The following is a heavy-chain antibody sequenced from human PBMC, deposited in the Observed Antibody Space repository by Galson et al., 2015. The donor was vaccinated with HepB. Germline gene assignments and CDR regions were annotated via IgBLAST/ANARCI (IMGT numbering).Heavy chain of an antibody. CDR1: GFTFSSYG. V-gene: IGHV3-30*02. Sequence: SLRLSCAASGFTFSSYGMHWVRQAPGKGLEWVAFIRYDGSNKYYADSVKGRFTISRDNSKNTLYLQMNSLRAEDTAVYYCAKDQGIYSSGWAEYFQHWGQGTLVTVSS. CDR3: AKDQGIYSSGWAEYFQH. D-gene: IGHD6-19*01. J-gene: IGHJ1*01. CDR2: IRYDGSNK.